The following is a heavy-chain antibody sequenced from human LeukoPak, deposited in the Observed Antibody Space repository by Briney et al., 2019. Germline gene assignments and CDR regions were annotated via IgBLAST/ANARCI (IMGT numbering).Heavy chain of an antibody. J-gene: IGHJ4*02. CDR3: AREAGYSYGKFDY. CDR2: ISSSSSYI. V-gene: IGHV3-21*01. CDR1: GFTFSSYS. Sequence: GGSLRLSCAASGFTFSSYSMNWVRQAPGKGLEWVSSISSSSSYIYYADSVKGRFTISRDNAKNSLYLQMNSLRAEDTAVYYCAREAGYSYGKFDYWGQGTLVTVSS. D-gene: IGHD5-18*01.